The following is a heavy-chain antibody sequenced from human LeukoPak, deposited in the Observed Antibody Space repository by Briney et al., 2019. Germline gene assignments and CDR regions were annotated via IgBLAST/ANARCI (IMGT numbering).Heavy chain of an antibody. CDR1: GGTFSRHT. D-gene: IGHD1-14*01. J-gene: IGHJ1*01. CDR2: ITPMFGTS. Sequence: SVKVSCKASGGTFSRHTISWVRQSPGQGLEWMGGITPMFGTSNYAQKFQGRVTITADESTSTAYMELNSLRSEDTAVYYCARDSSEFRSLLFHWGQGTLVTVSS. V-gene: IGHV1-69*13. CDR3: ARDSSEFRSLLFH.